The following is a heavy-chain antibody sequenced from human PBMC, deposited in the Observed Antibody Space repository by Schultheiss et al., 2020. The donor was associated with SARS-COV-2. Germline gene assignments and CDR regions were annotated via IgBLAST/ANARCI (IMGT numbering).Heavy chain of an antibody. Sequence: SETLSLTCAVSGGSFSGYYWTWIRQTPGKGLEWIGEINHSGSTNYNPSLKSRVTISVDTSKNQFSLNLSSVTDADTAVYYCARFGLMRGQLWPWGQGTLVTVSS. CDR1: GGSFSGYY. J-gene: IGHJ5*02. V-gene: IGHV4-34*01. CDR3: ARFGLMRGQLWP. D-gene: IGHD5-18*01. CDR2: INHSGST.